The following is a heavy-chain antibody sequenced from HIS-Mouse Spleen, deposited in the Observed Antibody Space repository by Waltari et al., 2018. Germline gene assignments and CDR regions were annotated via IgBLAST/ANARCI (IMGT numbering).Heavy chain of an antibody. CDR2: IYYSGST. CDR3: ARGGLLAATYYFDY. Sequence: QVQLQESGPGLVKPSETLSLTCTVSGGSISSYYWSWIRHPPGKGLEWIGYIYYSGSTNYTPSLKSRVTISVDTSKNQFSLKLSSVTSADTAVYYCARGGLLAATYYFDYWGQGTLVTVSS. D-gene: IGHD2-15*01. CDR1: GGSISSYY. V-gene: IGHV4-59*08. J-gene: IGHJ4*02.